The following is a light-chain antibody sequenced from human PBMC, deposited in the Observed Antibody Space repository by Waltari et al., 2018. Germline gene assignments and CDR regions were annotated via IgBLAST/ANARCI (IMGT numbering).Light chain of an antibody. J-gene: IGKJ1*01. CDR2: AAS. CDR1: QIISSY. V-gene: IGKV1-39*01. CDR3: QQSYSTLWT. Sequence: DIQMTQSPSSLSASVGHRVTITCRASQIISSYLNWYQQKPGKAPKLLIYAASSVQSGVPSRFSGSGSGTDFTLTISSLQPEDFATYYCQQSYSTLWTFGQGTKVEIK.